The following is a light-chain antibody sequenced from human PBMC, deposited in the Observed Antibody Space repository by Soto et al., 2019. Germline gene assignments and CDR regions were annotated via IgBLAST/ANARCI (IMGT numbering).Light chain of an antibody. V-gene: IGKV3-15*01. Sequence: EIVMTQSPATLSVSPGERATLSCRASQSVHSNLAWYQQKPGQAPRLLIYGASTRATGIPARFSGSGSGTEFTLTIGSLQSEDFAVYYCQQYNDWPLTIGGGTKVDI. J-gene: IGKJ4*01. CDR2: GAS. CDR3: QQYNDWPLT. CDR1: QSVHSN.